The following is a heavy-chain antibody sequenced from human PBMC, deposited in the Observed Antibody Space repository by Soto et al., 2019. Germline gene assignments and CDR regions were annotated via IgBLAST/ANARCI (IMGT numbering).Heavy chain of an antibody. CDR3: ARGPRWLQFGPYYFDY. Sequence: GASVKVSCKASGGTFSSYAISWVRQAPGQGLEWMGGITPIFGTANYAQKFQGRVTITADESTSTAYMELSSLRSEDTAVYYCARGPRWLQFGPYYFDYWGQGTLVTVSS. J-gene: IGHJ4*02. V-gene: IGHV1-69*13. CDR1: GGTFSSYA. D-gene: IGHD5-12*01. CDR2: ITPIFGTA.